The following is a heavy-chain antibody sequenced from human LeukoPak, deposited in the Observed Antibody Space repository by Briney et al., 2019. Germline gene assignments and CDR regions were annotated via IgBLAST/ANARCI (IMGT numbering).Heavy chain of an antibody. J-gene: IGHJ5*02. Sequence: GRSLRLPCAASGFTFSSYAVHWVRQAPGKGLEWVAIISDDGSTKYYADSVKGRFTIFRDNSKNTLYLQMNSLRAEDMAIYYCARDLPYDSSSNWFDPWGQGTLVTISS. CDR1: GFTFSSYA. V-gene: IGHV3-30*04. D-gene: IGHD6-6*01. CDR2: ISDDGSTK. CDR3: ARDLPYDSSSNWFDP.